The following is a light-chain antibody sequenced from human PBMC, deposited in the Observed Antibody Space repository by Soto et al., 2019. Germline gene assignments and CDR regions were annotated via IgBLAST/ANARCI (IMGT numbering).Light chain of an antibody. J-gene: IGLJ3*02. V-gene: IGLV2-14*01. CDR1: SSDVGGYNY. CDR3: SSYTSSSTVV. CDR2: DVS. Sequence: QSALTQPASVSGSPGQSITISCTGTSSDVGGYNYVSWYQQHPGKAPKFMIYDVSNRPSGVSNRFSGSKSGNTASLTISGLQTEDEADYYCSSYTSSSTVVFGGGTKLTVL.